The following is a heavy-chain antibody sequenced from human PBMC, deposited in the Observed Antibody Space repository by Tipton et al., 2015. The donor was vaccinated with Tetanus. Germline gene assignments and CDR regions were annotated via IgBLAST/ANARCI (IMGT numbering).Heavy chain of an antibody. Sequence: SLRLSCAASGFTVSSNYMSWVRQAPGKGLEWVSVIYSGGSTYYADSVKGRFTISRDSSKNTLYLQMNSLRAEDTAVYYCARGAVAGRYYFDYWGQGTLVTVSS. V-gene: IGHV3-53*01. J-gene: IGHJ4*02. D-gene: IGHD6-19*01. CDR3: ARGAVAGRYYFDY. CDR1: GFTVSSNY. CDR2: IYSGGST.